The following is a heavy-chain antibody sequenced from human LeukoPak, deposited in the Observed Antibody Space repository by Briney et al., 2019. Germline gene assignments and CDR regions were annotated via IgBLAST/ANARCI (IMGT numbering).Heavy chain of an antibody. Sequence: GGSLRLSCAASGFTFSSYAVSWVRQAPGKGLEWVSAISGSGGSTYYADSVKGRFTISRDNSKNTLYLQMNSLRAEDTAVYYCANTDSSSWFDYFDYWGQGTLVTVSS. V-gene: IGHV3-23*01. CDR2: ISGSGGST. CDR1: GFTFSSYA. J-gene: IGHJ4*02. CDR3: ANTDSSSWFDYFDY. D-gene: IGHD6-13*01.